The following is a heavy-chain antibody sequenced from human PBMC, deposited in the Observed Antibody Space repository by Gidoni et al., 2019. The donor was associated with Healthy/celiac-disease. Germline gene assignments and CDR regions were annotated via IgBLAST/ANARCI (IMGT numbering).Heavy chain of an antibody. J-gene: IGHJ4*02. CDR3: ARDTYCSGGSCYHSHDY. D-gene: IGHD2-15*01. V-gene: IGHV1-3*01. Sequence: KFQGRVTITRDTSASTAYMELSSLRSEDTAVYYCARDTYCSGGSCYHSHDYWGQGTLVTVSS.